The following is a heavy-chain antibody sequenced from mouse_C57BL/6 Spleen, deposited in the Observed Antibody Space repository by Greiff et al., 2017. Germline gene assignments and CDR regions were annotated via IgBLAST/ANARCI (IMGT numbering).Heavy chain of an antibody. J-gene: IGHJ2*01. V-gene: IGHV1-62-2*01. D-gene: IGHD1-1*01. CDR3: ARHEGAPITTAHYFDY. Sequence: VQLQQSGAELVKPGASVKLSCKASGYTFTEYTIHWVKQRSGQGLEWIGWFYPGSGSIKYNEKFKDKATLTADKSTSTVYMELSRLTSEDSAVYFCARHEGAPITTAHYFDYWGQGTTLTVSS. CDR1: GYTFTEYT. CDR2: FYPGSGSI.